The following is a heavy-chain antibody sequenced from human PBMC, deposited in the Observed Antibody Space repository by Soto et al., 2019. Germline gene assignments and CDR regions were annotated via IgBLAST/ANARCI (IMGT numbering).Heavy chain of an antibody. V-gene: IGHV4-39*01. CDR2: IYYSGST. CDR3: ARLLSWGYR. Sequence: PSETLSLTCTVSGGSISSSSYYWGWIRQPPGKGPEWIGSIYYSGSTYYNPSLKSRVTISVDTSKNQFSLKLSSVTAADTAVYYCARLLSWGYRWGQGTLVTVSS. J-gene: IGHJ4*02. CDR1: GGSISSSSYY. D-gene: IGHD3-10*02.